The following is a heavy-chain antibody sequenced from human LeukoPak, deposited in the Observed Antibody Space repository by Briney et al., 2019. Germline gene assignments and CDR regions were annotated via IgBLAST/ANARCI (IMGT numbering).Heavy chain of an antibody. J-gene: IGHJ4*02. D-gene: IGHD6-13*01. V-gene: IGHV3-30*02. Sequence: PGGSLRLSCAASGFTFSSYSMNWVRQAPGKGLEWVALTRYDKSNIYYADSVKGRFTISRDNSKNTLYLQMDSLRAEDTAVYYCAKGSSSHQYSFDYWGQGTLVTVSS. CDR3: AKGSSSHQYSFDY. CDR2: TRYDKSNI. CDR1: GFTFSSYS.